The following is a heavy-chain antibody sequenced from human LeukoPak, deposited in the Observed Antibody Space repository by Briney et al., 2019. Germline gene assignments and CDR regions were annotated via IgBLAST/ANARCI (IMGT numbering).Heavy chain of an antibody. CDR1: GGSISSSSYY. Sequence: SETLSLTCTVSGGSISSSSYYWGWIRQPPGKGLEWFGIIYYSGNTYYNPSLKSRVTISVDTSKNQFSLKLSSVIAADTAVYYCAGRIAVAGSVFDYWGQGTLVTVSS. J-gene: IGHJ4*02. D-gene: IGHD6-19*01. CDR2: IYYSGNT. V-gene: IGHV4-39*07. CDR3: AGRIAVAGSVFDY.